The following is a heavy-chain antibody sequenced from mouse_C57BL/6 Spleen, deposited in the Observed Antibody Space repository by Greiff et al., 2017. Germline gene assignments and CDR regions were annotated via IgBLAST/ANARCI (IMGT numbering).Heavy chain of an antibody. CDR2: IDPSDSYT. CDR3: ARENDGYFDY. CDR1: GYTFTSYW. Sequence: QVQLKQPGAELVKPGASVKLSCKASGYTFTSYWMQWVKQRPGQGLEWIGEIDPSDSYTNYNEKFKSKATLTVDTSSSTAYMQLSSLTSEDSAVYYCARENDGYFDYWGQGTTLTVSS. V-gene: IGHV1-50*01. D-gene: IGHD2-3*01. J-gene: IGHJ2*01.